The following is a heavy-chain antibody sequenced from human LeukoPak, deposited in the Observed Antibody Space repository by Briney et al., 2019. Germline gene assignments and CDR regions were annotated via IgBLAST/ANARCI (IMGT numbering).Heavy chain of an antibody. V-gene: IGHV4-59*01. Sequence: PSETLSLTCTVSGGSISTYYWSWIRQPPGKGLEWIGYIFYSGSTNYNPSLKSRVTISVDTSKNQFSLKLSSVTAADTAVYYCARVYCPNGVCYNSRGWFDPWGQGTLVTASS. J-gene: IGHJ5*02. CDR1: GGSISTYY. CDR2: IFYSGST. CDR3: ARVYCPNGVCYNSRGWFDP. D-gene: IGHD2-8*01.